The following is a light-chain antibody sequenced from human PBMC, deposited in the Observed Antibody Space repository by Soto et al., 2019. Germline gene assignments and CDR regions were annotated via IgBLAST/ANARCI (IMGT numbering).Light chain of an antibody. V-gene: IGKV3-15*01. Sequence: EIVMTQSPATLSVSPGERATLSCRASQSVSSNLAWYQQKPGQAPRLLIYGASTRATGIPARFSGSGSGTEFTLTISSLQSEDFALYYCQQYNNWPVYTFGQGTKLDIK. CDR2: GAS. J-gene: IGKJ2*01. CDR3: QQYNNWPVYT. CDR1: QSVSSN.